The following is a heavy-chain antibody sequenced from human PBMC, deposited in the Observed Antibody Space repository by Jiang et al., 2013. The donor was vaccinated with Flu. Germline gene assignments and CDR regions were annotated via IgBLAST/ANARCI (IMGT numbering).Heavy chain of an antibody. V-gene: IGHV4-4*02. D-gene: IGHD3-22*01. CDR1: GGSISSSNW. CDR3: ARVNYYDSSGYSDSFDY. Sequence: GPGLVKPSGTLSLTCAVSGGSISSSNWWSWVRQPPGKGLEWIGEIYHSGSTNYNPSLKSRVTISVDKSKNQFSLKLSSVTAADTAVYHCARVNYYDSSGYSDSFDYWGQGTLVTVSS. CDR2: IYHSGST. J-gene: IGHJ4*02.